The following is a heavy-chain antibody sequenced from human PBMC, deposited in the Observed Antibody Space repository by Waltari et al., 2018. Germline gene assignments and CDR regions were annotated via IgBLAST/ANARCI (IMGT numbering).Heavy chain of an antibody. J-gene: IGHJ3*02. V-gene: IGHV3-30-3*01. Sequence: QVQLVESGGGVVQPGRSLRLSCAASEFTFSRYAMHWVRQAPGKGLEWVAVISYDGSNKYYADSVKGRFTISRDNSKNTLYLQMNSLRAEDTAVYYCARESYSGSYTDAFDIWGQGTMVTVSS. CDR2: ISYDGSNK. D-gene: IGHD1-26*01. CDR1: EFTFSRYA. CDR3: ARESYSGSYTDAFDI.